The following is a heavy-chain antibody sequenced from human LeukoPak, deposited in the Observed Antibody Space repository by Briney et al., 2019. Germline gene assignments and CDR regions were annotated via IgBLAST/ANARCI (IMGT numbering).Heavy chain of an antibody. CDR2: IYHSGSA. CDR3: ARDPRWLTPDCTSTSCYENYFDP. J-gene: IGHJ5*02. V-gene: IGHV4-38-2*02. CDR1: GYSISSGYQ. D-gene: IGHD2-2*01. Sequence: SETLSLTWAVSGYSISSGYQWAWIRQPQGKGLEWIGSIYHSGSAHYNPSRKSRVTISVDTSNNQFSLKLSSVTAADTAVYYCARDPRWLTPDCTSTSCYENYFDPWGQGTLVTVSS.